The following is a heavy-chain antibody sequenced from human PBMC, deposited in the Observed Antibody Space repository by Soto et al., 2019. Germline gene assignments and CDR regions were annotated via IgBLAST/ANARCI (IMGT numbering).Heavy chain of an antibody. J-gene: IGHJ4*02. CDR3: AKNGLDNSPSAIDS. D-gene: IGHD2-8*01. CDR1: GFTFRNNV. CDR2: ITGSGRDA. Sequence: GGSLRLSYAASGFTFRNNVLSWVRQAQGKGLDWVSGITGSGRDAYYADSVKGRFTISRDNSKNMVFLQMNSLRAEDTALYYCAKNGLDNSPSAIDSWGPGTLVTVSS. V-gene: IGHV3-23*01.